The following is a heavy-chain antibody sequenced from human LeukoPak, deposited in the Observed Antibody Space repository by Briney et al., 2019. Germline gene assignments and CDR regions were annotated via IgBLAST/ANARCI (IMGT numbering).Heavy chain of an antibody. D-gene: IGHD1-14*01. CDR3: AKGTLRYYFDY. CDR1: GFTFSSFA. J-gene: IGHJ4*02. V-gene: IGHV3-23*01. CDR2: ISGSGGST. Sequence: GGSLRLSCAASGFTFSSFAMSWVRQASGKGLEWVSAISGSGGSTYYADSVKGRFTISRDNSKNTLYLQMNSLRAEDTAVYYCAKGTLRYYFDYWGQGTLVTVSS.